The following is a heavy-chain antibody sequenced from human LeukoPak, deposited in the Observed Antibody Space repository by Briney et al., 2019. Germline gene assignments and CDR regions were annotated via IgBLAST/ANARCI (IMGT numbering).Heavy chain of an antibody. CDR2: IYYSGST. D-gene: IGHD4-11*01. V-gene: IGHV4-39*07. CDR1: GGSISSSSYY. CDR3: ARGPYRPYYFDY. J-gene: IGHJ4*02. Sequence: PSETLSLTCTVSGGSISSSSYYWGWIHQPPGKGLERIGSIYYSGSTYYNPSLKSRVTISVDTSKNQFSLKLSSVTAADTAVYYCARGPYRPYYFDYWGQGTLVTVSS.